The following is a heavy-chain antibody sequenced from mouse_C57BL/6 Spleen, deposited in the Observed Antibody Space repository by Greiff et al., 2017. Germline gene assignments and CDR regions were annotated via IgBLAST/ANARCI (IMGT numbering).Heavy chain of an antibody. CDR2: IYWDDDK. J-gene: IGHJ3*01. CDR1: GFSLSTSGMG. V-gene: IGHV8-12*01. CDR3: ARSWIYDGYYGGFAY. D-gene: IGHD2-3*01. Sequence: QVTLKESGPGILQSSQTLSLTCSFSGFSLSTSGMGVSWIRQPSGKGLEWLAHIYWDDDKRYNPSLKSRLTISKDTSRNQVFLKITSVDTADTATYYCARSWIYDGYYGGFAYWGQGTLVTVSA.